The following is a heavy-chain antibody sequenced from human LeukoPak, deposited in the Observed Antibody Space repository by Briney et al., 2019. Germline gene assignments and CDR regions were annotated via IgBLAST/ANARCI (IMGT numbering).Heavy chain of an antibody. V-gene: IGHV4-39*07. D-gene: IGHD2-2*01. CDR1: GGSISSGGYY. J-gene: IGHJ6*03. Sequence: PSQTLSLTCTVSGGSISSGGYYWAWIRQPPGKGLEWIGSIHHSGNTYNNPSLKSRVTISVDTSKRQFSLKLSSVTAADTAVYYCARVRGLYFGSSTSRKSYYMDVWGKGTTVTVSS. CDR3: ARVRGLYFGSSTSRKSYYMDV. CDR2: IHHSGNT.